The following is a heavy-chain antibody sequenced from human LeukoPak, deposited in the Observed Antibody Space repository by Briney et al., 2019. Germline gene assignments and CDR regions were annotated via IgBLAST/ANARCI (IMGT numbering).Heavy chain of an antibody. Sequence: GGSLRLSCAASGFTFSSYWMHWVRQAPGKGLVWVSRINSDGSNTIYADSVKGRFTISRDNAKNTLFLQMHSLRAEDTAVYYCARDSHKFDSSGYYPDAFDIWGQGTMVTVSS. V-gene: IGHV3-74*01. CDR2: INSDGSNT. J-gene: IGHJ3*02. CDR3: ARDSHKFDSSGYYPDAFDI. CDR1: GFTFSSYW. D-gene: IGHD3-22*01.